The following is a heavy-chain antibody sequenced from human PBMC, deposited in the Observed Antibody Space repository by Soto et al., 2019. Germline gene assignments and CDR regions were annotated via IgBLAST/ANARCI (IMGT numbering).Heavy chain of an antibody. Sequence: QVQLVQSGAEVKKPGASVKVSCKVSGYTLTELSMHWVRQAPGKGLEWMGGFDPEDGETIYAQKFQGRVTMTEDTSTDTAYMELSSLRSEDTAVYYCAMLFRGVIMDYDYYGMDVWGQGTTVTVSS. CDR1: GYTLTELS. CDR2: FDPEDGET. D-gene: IGHD3-10*01. CDR3: AMLFRGVIMDYDYYGMDV. J-gene: IGHJ6*02. V-gene: IGHV1-24*01.